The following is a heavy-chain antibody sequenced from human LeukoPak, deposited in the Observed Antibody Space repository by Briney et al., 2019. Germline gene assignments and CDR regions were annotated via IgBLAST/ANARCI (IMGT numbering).Heavy chain of an antibody. D-gene: IGHD1-26*01. J-gene: IGHJ4*02. V-gene: IGHV3-74*01. CDR3: ARGGLAGDTPDY. CDR2: VDNDGTGT. CDR1: GFTFSNYW. Sequence: GGSLRLSCAASGFTFSNYWIHWVRQAPGKGLVWVSYVDNDGTGTNYADSVKGRFTISRDNAKNTLYLQMNSLRAEDTAVYYCARGGLAGDTPDYWGQRTIVTVSS.